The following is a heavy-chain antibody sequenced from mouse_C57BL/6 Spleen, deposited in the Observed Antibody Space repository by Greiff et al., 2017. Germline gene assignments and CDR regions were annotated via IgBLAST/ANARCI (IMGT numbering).Heavy chain of an antibody. D-gene: IGHD1-1*01. CDR3: ARRFDYYGSSLAWFAY. CDR2: ILPGSGST. CDR1: GYTFTGYW. J-gene: IGHJ3*01. Sequence: VQLQQSGAELMKPGASVKLSCKATGYTFTGYWIEWVKQRPGHGLEWIGEILPGSGSTNYNEKFKGKATFTADTSSNTAYMQLSSLTTEDSAIXYCARRFDYYGSSLAWFAYWGQGTLVTVSA. V-gene: IGHV1-9*01.